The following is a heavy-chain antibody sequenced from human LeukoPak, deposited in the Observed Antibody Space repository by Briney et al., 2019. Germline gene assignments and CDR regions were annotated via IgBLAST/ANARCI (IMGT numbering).Heavy chain of an antibody. Sequence: PSETLSLTCTVSGGSVSSGSYYWSWIRQPPGKGLEWIGYIYHSGSTNYNPSLKSRVTISVDTSKNQFSLKLSSVTAADTAVYYCARSSRGIGYCSGGSCYSYLYWGQGTLVTVSS. CDR2: IYHSGST. D-gene: IGHD2-15*01. V-gene: IGHV4-61*01. CDR3: ARSSRGIGYCSGGSCYSYLY. CDR1: GGSVSSGSYY. J-gene: IGHJ4*02.